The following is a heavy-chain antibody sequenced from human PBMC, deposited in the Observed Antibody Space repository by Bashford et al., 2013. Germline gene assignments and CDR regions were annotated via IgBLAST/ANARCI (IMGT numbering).Heavy chain of an antibody. CDR3: ARGYCSSVSCWDRFYFYAVDV. D-gene: IGHD2-2*01. CDR1: EFTVSGKY. CDR2: INSTGGAI. V-gene: IGHV3-11*01. Sequence: GSLRLSCVDSEFTVSGKYMSWFRQAPGKGLEWVSYINSTGGAIHYADSVKGRFTISRDNAKNSLFLQLNSLRAEDTAVYYCARGYCSSVSCWDRFYFYAVDVWGQGTTVTVSS. J-gene: IGHJ6*02.